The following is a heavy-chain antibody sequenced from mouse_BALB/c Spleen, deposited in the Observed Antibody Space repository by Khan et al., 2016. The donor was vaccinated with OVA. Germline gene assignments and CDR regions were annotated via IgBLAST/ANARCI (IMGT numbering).Heavy chain of an antibody. CDR3: ARGGYGSWAY. CDR1: GYAFTDFL. CDR2: INPGSGDT. Sequence: QVQLKQSGAELVRPGTSVKVSCKASGYAFTDFLIEWLQQRPGQGLEWIGLINPGSGDTNYNEKFKGKATLTANKSSSTAYMQLSSLTSDASAVYFCARGGYGSWAYWGQGTLVTVSA. D-gene: IGHD1-1*02. V-gene: IGHV1-54*01. J-gene: IGHJ3*01.